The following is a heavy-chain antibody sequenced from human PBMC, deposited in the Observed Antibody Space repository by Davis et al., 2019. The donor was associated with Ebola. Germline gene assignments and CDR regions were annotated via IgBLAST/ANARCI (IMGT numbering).Heavy chain of an antibody. V-gene: IGHV4-59*01. CDR1: GGSFSGYY. J-gene: IGHJ4*02. D-gene: IGHD1-7*01. CDR2: IYYSGST. Sequence: MPSETLSLTCAVYGGSFSGYYWSWTRQPPGKGLEWIGYIYYSGSTNYNPSLKSRVTISVDTSKNQFSLKLSSVTAADTAVYYCARVDWNYRFDYWGQGTLVTVSS. CDR3: ARVDWNYRFDY.